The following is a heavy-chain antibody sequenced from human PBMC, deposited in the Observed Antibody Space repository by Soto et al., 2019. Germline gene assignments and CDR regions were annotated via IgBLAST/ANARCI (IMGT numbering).Heavy chain of an antibody. D-gene: IGHD6-19*01. CDR2: ISGYNGNT. CDR3: SRFIMVGGWFDPKYYHGMDV. CDR1: GYTFSNYG. J-gene: IGHJ6*02. Sequence: QVQLVQSGAEVKKPGASVTVSCKTSGYTFSNYGINWVRQAPGQGLEWMGWISGYNGNTNYAQTVQARVTMTTGTSTGTVYMERRSLKANDTAIYYCSRFIMVGGWFDPKYYHGMDVWGQGTTVTASS. V-gene: IGHV1-18*01.